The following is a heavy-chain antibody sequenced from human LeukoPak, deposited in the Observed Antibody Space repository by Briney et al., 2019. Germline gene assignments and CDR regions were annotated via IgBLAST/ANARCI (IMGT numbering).Heavy chain of an antibody. D-gene: IGHD3-10*01. J-gene: IGHJ3*02. CDR3: ARESGFRGDAFDI. CDR1: GFTFSSYS. Sequence: GGSLRLSCAASGFTFSSYSMNWVRRAPGKGLEWVSHISTGSSTIYYADSVKGRLTISRDNAKNSLYLQMNSLRAEDTAAYYCARESGFRGDAFDIWGQGTMVTVSS. CDR2: ISTGSSTI. V-gene: IGHV3-48*01.